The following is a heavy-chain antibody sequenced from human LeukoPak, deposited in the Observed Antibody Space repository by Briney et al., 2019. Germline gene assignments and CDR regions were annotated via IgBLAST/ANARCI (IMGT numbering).Heavy chain of an antibody. D-gene: IGHD2-15*01. CDR1: GFTVSNNY. CDR3: AKQTMGAASAFDI. J-gene: IGHJ3*02. V-gene: IGHV3-53*01. Sequence: PGGSLRLSCAASGFTVSNNYLSWVRQAPGKGLEWVSVIYGDDSTYYTDSVKGRFTISRDNSKNTVYLQMNSLRAEDTAVYYCAKQTMGAASAFDIWGQGTVVAVSS. CDR2: IYGDDST.